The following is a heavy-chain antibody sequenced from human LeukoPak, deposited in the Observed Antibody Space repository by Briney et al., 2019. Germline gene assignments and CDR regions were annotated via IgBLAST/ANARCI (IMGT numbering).Heavy chain of an antibody. CDR1: GFTFSTYA. CDR3: AKDQHPYCSGGSCYSFDY. Sequence: PGGSLRLSCAASGFTFSTYAMSWVRQAPGKELEWVSGISGSGGSTYYADSVKGRFVISRDNSKNTLYLQMYSLRAEDTAVYYCAKDQHPYCSGGSCYSFDYWGQGTLVTVSS. CDR2: ISGSGGST. J-gene: IGHJ4*02. V-gene: IGHV3-23*01. D-gene: IGHD2-15*01.